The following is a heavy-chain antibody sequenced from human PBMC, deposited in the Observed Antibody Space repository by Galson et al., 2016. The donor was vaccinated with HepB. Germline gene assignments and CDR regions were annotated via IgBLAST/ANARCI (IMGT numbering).Heavy chain of an antibody. J-gene: IGHJ5*02. D-gene: IGHD1-26*01. V-gene: IGHV4-61*01. Sequence: ETLSLTCPVSGGSVSSGSYYWSWIRPPPGKGLKWIAYIYYSGITYYNSSLKSRVTISVDTSKNQCSLKLSSVTAADTAVYYCARAPIVGGRTRFGPWGQGTQVIVSS. CDR3: ARAPIVGGRTRFGP. CDR2: IYYSGIT. CDR1: GGSVSSGSYY.